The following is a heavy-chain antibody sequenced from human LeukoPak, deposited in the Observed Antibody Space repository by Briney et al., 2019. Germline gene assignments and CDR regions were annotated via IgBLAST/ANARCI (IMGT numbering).Heavy chain of an antibody. D-gene: IGHD3-3*01. CDR1: GYTFTSYG. Sequence: ASVKVSCKASGYTFTSYGISWVRQAPGQGLEWMGWISAYNGNTNYAQKLQGRVTMTTDTSTSTAYMELRSLRSDDTAVYYCARGPYYDFWSGYYPGHAFDIWGQGTMVTVSS. V-gene: IGHV1-18*01. CDR3: ARGPYYDFWSGYYPGHAFDI. J-gene: IGHJ3*02. CDR2: ISAYNGNT.